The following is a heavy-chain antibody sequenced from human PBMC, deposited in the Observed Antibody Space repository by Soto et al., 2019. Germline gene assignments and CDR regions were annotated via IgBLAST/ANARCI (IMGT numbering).Heavy chain of an antibody. V-gene: IGHV1-69*13. J-gene: IGHJ5*02. D-gene: IGHD3-3*01. CDR1: GGTFSSYA. Sequence: WASVKVSCKASGGTFSSYAISWVRQAPGQGLEWMGGIIPIFGTANYAQKFQGRVTITADESTSTAYMELSSLRSEDTAVYYCARVTEITPRPFYDFWSGYNNWFDPWGQGTLVTVSS. CDR3: ARVTEITPRPFYDFWSGYNNWFDP. CDR2: IIPIFGTA.